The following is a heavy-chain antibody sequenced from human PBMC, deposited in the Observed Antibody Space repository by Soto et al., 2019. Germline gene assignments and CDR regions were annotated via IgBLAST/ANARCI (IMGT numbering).Heavy chain of an antibody. D-gene: IGHD2-2*01. V-gene: IGHV4-59*01. CDR1: GGSISSYY. CDR2: IYYSGST. CDR3: ARVKWVVPAAMWFGSINQNIAAAGLDY. J-gene: IGHJ4*02. Sequence: SETLSLTCTVSGGSISSYYWSWIRQPPGKGLEWIGYIYYSGSTNYNPSLKSRVTISVDTSKNQFSLKLSSVTAADTAVYYCARVKWVVPAAMWFGSINQNIAAAGLDYWGQGTLVTVSS.